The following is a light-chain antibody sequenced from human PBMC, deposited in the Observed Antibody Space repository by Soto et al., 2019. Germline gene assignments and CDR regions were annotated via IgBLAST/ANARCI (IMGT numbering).Light chain of an antibody. V-gene: IGKV1-33*01. CDR3: PQYDNRPLT. CDR1: QDISNY. J-gene: IGKJ4*01. Sequence: DIQMTQYTSSLSASVGDRVTITCQASQDISNYLNWYQQKPGKAPKLLIYDASNLETGVPSRFSGSGSGTDFTFTISSLQPEDIATYYCPQYDNRPLTFGGGTKVDFK. CDR2: DAS.